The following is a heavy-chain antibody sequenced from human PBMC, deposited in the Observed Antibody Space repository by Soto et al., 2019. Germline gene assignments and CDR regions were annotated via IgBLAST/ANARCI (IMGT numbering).Heavy chain of an antibody. V-gene: IGHV4-59*01. Sequence: SEALALACAVSGCTITSSYRSWIRRPPGKGLEWIAYIYDTGISGYTPSTSYNPSLKSRVTMSVDTSKSQFSLKLTSVTAADTAVYYCARGEDAFFYYGLDVWGQGITVPVSS. CDR1: GCTITSSY. CDR3: ARGEDAFFYYGLDV. J-gene: IGHJ6*02. CDR2: IYDTGISGYTPST.